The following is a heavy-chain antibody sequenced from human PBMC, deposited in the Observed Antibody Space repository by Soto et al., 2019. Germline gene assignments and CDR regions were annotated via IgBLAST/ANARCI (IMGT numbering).Heavy chain of an antibody. CDR1: GFTVSDYY. Sequence: GGSLRLSCAASGFTVSDYYMSWIRQAPGKGLEWVSYISSSSSYTNYADSVKGRFTISRDNAKNSLYLQMNSLRAEDTAVYYCARDHHRYSGYDYVDYWGQGTLVTVSS. V-gene: IGHV3-11*05. CDR2: ISSSSSYT. CDR3: ARDHHRYSGYDYVDY. J-gene: IGHJ4*02. D-gene: IGHD5-12*01.